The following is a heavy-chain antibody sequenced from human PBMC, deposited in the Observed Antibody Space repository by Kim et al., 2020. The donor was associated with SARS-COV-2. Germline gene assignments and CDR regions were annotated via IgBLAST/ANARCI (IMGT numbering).Heavy chain of an antibody. D-gene: IGHD2-8*02. Sequence: SETLSLTCTVSGGSISSSDYYWGWIRQPPGKGLEWIGSIYYTGTTYYNPSLKSRVTISVDTSKNQFSLKLSSVTDATVYYCARHGCTGGVWYFDPEGQGT. J-gene: IGHJ5*02. V-gene: IGHV4-39*01. CDR2: IYYTGTT. CDR3: ARHGCTGGVWYFDP. CDR1: GGSISSSDYY.